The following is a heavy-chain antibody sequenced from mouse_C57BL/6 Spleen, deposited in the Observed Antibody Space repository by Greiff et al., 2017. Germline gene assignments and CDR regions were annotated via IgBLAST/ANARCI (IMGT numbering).Heavy chain of an antibody. V-gene: IGHV1-69*01. D-gene: IGHD3-3*01. CDR3: ASRGRAWCAY. CDR2: IDPSDSYT. Sequence: VQLQQPGAELVMPGASVKLSCKASGYTFTSYWMHWVKQRPGPGLEWIGEIDPSDSYTNSNQKFKGKTTLTVDKSSSTAYRQLSSLTAEDSAVYYCASRGRAWCAYWGQGTLVTVSA. CDR1: GYTFTSYW. J-gene: IGHJ3*01.